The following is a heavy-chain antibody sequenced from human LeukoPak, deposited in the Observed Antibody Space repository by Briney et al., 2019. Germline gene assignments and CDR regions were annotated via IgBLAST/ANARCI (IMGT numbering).Heavy chain of an antibody. CDR3: AVMTTVKYYYYYYMDV. D-gene: IGHD4-11*01. CDR1: GGTFSSDA. J-gene: IGHJ6*03. Sequence: SVKVSCKXSGGTFSSDAISWVRQAPGQGLEWMGGIIPIFGTANYAQKFQGRVTITADESTSTAYMELSSLRSEDTAVYYCAVMTTVKYYYYYYMDVWGKGTTVTVSS. V-gene: IGHV1-69*13. CDR2: IIPIFGTA.